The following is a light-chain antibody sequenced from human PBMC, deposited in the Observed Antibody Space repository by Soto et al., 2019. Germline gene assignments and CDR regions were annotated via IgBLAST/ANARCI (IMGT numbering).Light chain of an antibody. J-gene: IGLJ1*01. V-gene: IGLV2-8*01. CDR3: SSCAGSNNPYV. CDR2: EVS. Sequence: QSALTQPPSASGSPGQSVTISCTGTSSDVGGCKFVSWYQQYPGKAPKLIIYEVSKRTSGVPDRFSGFKSGNTASLTVSGLQAEDEADHYCSSCAGSNNPYVFGTGTKVTVL. CDR1: SSDVGGCKF.